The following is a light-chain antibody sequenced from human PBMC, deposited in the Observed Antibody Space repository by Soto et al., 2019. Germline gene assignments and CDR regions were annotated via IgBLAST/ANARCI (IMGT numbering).Light chain of an antibody. CDR2: DAS. CDR3: HQRSNWPLT. V-gene: IGKV3-11*01. CDR1: QSVSRY. J-gene: IGKJ4*01. Sequence: EIVLTQSPATLSLSPGERATLSCRASQSVSRYLAWYQQKPGQAPRLLIYDASNSAIGIPARVSGSGSGTDFTLTISSLEAEDFAVYYCHQRSNWPLTFGGGTKVEIK.